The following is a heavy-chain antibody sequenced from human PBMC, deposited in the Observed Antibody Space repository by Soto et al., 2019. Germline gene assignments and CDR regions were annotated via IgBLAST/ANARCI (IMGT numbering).Heavy chain of an antibody. J-gene: IGHJ3*02. D-gene: IGHD3-16*01. CDR3: ANDMGKITVLGFEI. V-gene: IGHV3-9*01. CDR2: ISWNSGSI. CDR1: GFRFDDYA. Sequence: EVQLVESGGGLVQPGRSLRLSCAASGFRFDDYAMHWVRQVPGKGLEWVSGISWNSGSIGYADSVKGRTTISRDNAKNSLYLQMNILRVEDTALYYCANDMGKITVLGFEIWGQGTMVTVSS.